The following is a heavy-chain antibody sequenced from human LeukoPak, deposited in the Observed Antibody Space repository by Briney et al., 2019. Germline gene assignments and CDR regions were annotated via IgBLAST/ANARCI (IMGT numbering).Heavy chain of an antibody. D-gene: IGHD2-15*01. Sequence: PGGSLRLSCAASGFTVSNKYMNWVRQAPGKGLEWVSVIYSDGDTYYADSVKGRFTISRDNSENTLFLHMSSLSAEDTAVYFCARGYCRGGNCYCNGFDIWGQGTMDTVSS. V-gene: IGHV3-53*01. CDR1: GFTVSNKY. CDR3: ARGYCRGGNCYCNGFDI. CDR2: IYSDGDT. J-gene: IGHJ3*02.